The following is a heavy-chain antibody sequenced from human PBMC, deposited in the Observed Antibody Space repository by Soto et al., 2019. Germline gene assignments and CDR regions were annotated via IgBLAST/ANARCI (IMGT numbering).Heavy chain of an antibody. CDR2: IIPIFGTA. V-gene: IGHV1-69*06. D-gene: IGHD6-13*01. J-gene: IGHJ5*02. Sequence: SVKVSGKASGVTFSSYAISWVRQAPGQGLEWMGGIIPIFGTANYAQKFQGRVTITADKSTSTAYMELSSLRSEDTAVCYCARPGYSSSWFSSWFDPWGQGTLVTVSS. CDR3: ARPGYSSSWFSSWFDP. CDR1: GVTFSSYA.